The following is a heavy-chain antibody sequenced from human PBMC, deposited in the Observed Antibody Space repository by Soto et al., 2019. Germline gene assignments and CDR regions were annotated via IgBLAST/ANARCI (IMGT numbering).Heavy chain of an antibody. Sequence: SETLSLTCTVSGGSISSGDYYWSWIRQPPGKGLEWIGYIYYSGSTYYNPSLKSRVTISVDTSKNQFSLKLSSVTAADTAVYYCARDRVHYDSSGYIGRAFDIWGQGTMVTVSS. V-gene: IGHV4-30-4*01. D-gene: IGHD3-22*01. CDR1: GGSISSGDYY. CDR2: IYYSGST. J-gene: IGHJ3*02. CDR3: ARDRVHYDSSGYIGRAFDI.